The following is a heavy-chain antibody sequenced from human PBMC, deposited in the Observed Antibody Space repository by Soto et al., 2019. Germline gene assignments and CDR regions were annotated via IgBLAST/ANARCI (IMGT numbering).Heavy chain of an antibody. CDR1: GFTFSSYS. CDR2: ISSSSSYI. Sequence: EVQLVESGGGLVKPGGSLILSCAASGFTFSSYSMNWVRQAPGKGLEWVSSISSSSSYIYYADSVKGRFTISRDNAKNSLYLQMNSLRAEDTAVYYCARDQPGYSYGYGLGYWGQGPLVTVSS. D-gene: IGHD5-18*01. CDR3: ARDQPGYSYGYGLGY. J-gene: IGHJ4*02. V-gene: IGHV3-21*01.